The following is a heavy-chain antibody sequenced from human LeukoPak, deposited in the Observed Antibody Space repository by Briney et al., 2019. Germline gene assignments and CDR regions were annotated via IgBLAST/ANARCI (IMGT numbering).Heavy chain of an antibody. Sequence: SETLSLTCTVSGGSISSYYWSWIRQPPGKGLEWIGYIYYSGSTNYNPSLKSRVTISVDTSKNQFSLKLSSVTAADTAVYYCARVEVATRVFDYWGQGTLVTVSS. CDR1: GGSISSYY. J-gene: IGHJ4*02. V-gene: IGHV4-59*01. D-gene: IGHD5-12*01. CDR2: IYYSGST. CDR3: ARVEVATRVFDY.